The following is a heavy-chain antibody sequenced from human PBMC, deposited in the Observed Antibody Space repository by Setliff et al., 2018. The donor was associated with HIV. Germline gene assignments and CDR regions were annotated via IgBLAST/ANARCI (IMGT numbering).Heavy chain of an antibody. D-gene: IGHD6-19*01. J-gene: IGHJ4*02. CDR2: IKQDGSEK. Sequence: GGSLRLSCAASGFTFSSYWMSWVRQAPGKGLEWVANIKQDGSEKYYVDSVKGRFTISRDNAKNSRYLQMNSLSAEDTAVYSCAGSPTDSGRYWGDYWGQGTLVTVSS. V-gene: IGHV3-7*01. CDR1: GFTFSSYW. CDR3: AGSPTDSGRYWGDY.